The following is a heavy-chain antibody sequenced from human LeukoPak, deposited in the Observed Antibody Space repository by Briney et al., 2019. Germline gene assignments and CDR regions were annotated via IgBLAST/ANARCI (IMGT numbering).Heavy chain of an antibody. CDR3: ARDLDTYVILTAYDTFDI. CDR2: IKTDGSEK. D-gene: IGHD2-21*02. CDR1: GFTVSSNY. V-gene: IGHV3-7*01. J-gene: IGHJ3*02. Sequence: PGGSLRLSCAASGFTVSSNYMTWVRQAPGKGLEWVANIKTDGSEKHYADSVEGRFTISRDNAKNSLYLQMNSLRAEDTAVYYCARDLDTYVILTAYDTFDIWGQGTMVTVSS.